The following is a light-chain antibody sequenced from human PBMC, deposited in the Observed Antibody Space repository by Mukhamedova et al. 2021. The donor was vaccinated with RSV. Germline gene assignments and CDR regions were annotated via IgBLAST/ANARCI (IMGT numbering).Light chain of an antibody. CDR3: QQSHTSPYN. J-gene: IGKJ2*01. Sequence: WYQRRVHGRVPELLIHSTSILQSGVTSRFSGSGSGTDFTLTIRGLQPEDSATYYCQQSHTSPYNFGQGTKLEIK. V-gene: IGKV1-39*01. CDR2: STS.